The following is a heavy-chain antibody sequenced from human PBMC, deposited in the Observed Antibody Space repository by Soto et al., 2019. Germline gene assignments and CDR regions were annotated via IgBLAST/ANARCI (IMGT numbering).Heavy chain of an antibody. CDR3: ARVRGIAAAGYYYYYGMDV. V-gene: IGHV4-34*01. CDR1: GGSFSGYY. Sequence: SETLSLTCAVYGGSFSGYYWSWIRQPPGKGLEWIGEINHSGSPNYNPSLKGRVTISVDTSKNHFSLKLSSVTAADTAVYYCARVRGIAAAGYYYYYGMDVWGQGTTVTVSS. CDR2: INHSGSP. J-gene: IGHJ6*02. D-gene: IGHD6-13*01.